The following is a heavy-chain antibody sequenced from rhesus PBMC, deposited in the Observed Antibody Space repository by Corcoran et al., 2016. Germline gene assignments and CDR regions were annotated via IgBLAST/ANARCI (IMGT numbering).Heavy chain of an antibody. CDR3: GRQPFWAIEV. CDR1: GASFSSYW. CDR2: MDGKRGRT. J-gene: IGHJ5-1*01. Sequence: QVQLQESGPGLVKPSETLSLTCAVSGASFSSYWWRWSRKPPGKGLEWIGGMDGKRGRTNYNPTRKSRVTSAKDASKNQFYLKLSSVTDEATARYYCGRQPFWAIEVWGPGVLVTVSS. V-gene: IGHV4-80*01. D-gene: IGHD3-3*01.